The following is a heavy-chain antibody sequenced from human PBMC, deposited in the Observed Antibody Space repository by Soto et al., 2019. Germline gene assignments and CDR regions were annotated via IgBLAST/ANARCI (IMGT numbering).Heavy chain of an antibody. D-gene: IGHD5-18*01. CDR1: GFTFSSYA. CDR2: ISYDGSNK. J-gene: IGHJ4*02. V-gene: IGHV3-30-3*01. CDR3: ASGYSYGAEVPVRH. Sequence: GGSLRLSCAASGFTFSSYAMHWVRQAPGKGLEWVAVISYDGSNKYYADSVKGRFTISRDNSKNTLYLQMNSLRAEDTAVYYCASGYSYGAEVPVRHWGQGTLVTVSS.